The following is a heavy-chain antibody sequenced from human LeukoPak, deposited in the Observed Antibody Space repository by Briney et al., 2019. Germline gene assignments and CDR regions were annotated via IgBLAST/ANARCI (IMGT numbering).Heavy chain of an antibody. J-gene: IGHJ5*02. D-gene: IGHD3-22*01. Sequence: ASVKVSCKASGYTFTASYMNWVRQAPGQGREWMGWINPNSGGTNYAQKFQGRVTMTRDTSINTAHMELSRLRSDDPAVYYCARDKAYDSSGLFDPWGQGTLVTPSS. CDR2: INPNSGGT. CDR1: GYTFTASY. V-gene: IGHV1-2*02. CDR3: ARDKAYDSSGLFDP.